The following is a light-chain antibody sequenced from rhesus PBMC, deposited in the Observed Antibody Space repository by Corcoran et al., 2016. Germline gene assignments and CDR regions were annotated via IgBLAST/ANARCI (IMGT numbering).Light chain of an antibody. CDR1: QGISSF. Sequence: DIQMTQSPSSLSASVGDRVTITCRASQGISSFLSWYQPKPGRDPKLLIYYAKRLESGVPSRFSGSGSGTEFNLTISSLQPEDFATYYCQQYNSLPFTFGPGTKLDIK. V-gene: IGKV1-32*01. CDR2: YAK. CDR3: QQYNSLPFT. J-gene: IGKJ3*01.